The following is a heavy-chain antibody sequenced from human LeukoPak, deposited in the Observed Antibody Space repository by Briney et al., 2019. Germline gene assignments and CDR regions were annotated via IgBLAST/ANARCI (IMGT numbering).Heavy chain of an antibody. J-gene: IGHJ4*02. CDR2: INHSGST. Sequence: PSETLSLTCAVYGGSFSGYYWSWIRQPPGKGLEWIGEINHSGSTNYNPSLKSRVTISVDTSKNQFSLKLSSVPAADTAVYYCARGRSMVRGVIIKARDYWGQGSLVTVSS. D-gene: IGHD3-10*01. CDR3: ARGRSMVRGVIIKARDY. CDR1: GGSFSGYY. V-gene: IGHV4-34*01.